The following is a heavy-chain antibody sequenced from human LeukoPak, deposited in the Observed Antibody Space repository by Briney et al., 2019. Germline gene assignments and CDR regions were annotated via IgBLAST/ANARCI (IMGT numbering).Heavy chain of an antibody. CDR3: AREETGGYDSDY. D-gene: IGHD5-12*01. CDR2: IYYSGST. CDR1: GGSISSGDYY. Sequence: SQTLSLTCTVSGGSISSGDYYWNWIRQPPGKGLEWIGYIYYSGSTYYNPSLKSRVTISVDTSKNQFSLKLSSVTAADTAVYYCAREETGGYDSDYWGQGTLVTVSS. J-gene: IGHJ4*02. V-gene: IGHV4-30-4*01.